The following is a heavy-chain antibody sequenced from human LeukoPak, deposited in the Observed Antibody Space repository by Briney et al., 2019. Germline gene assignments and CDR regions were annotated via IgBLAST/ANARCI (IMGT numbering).Heavy chain of an antibody. CDR3: ARGVGSSGYYRKGHNWFDP. D-gene: IGHD3-22*01. J-gene: IGHJ5*02. CDR1: GFTFSSYS. Sequence: GGSLRLSCAASGFTFSSYSMNWVRQAPGKGLEWVAIIKPDGSERYYVDSLKGRFTISRDNNRNSLYLELNNLRVEDTAVYYCARGVGSSGYYRKGHNWFDPWGQGTLVTVSS. CDR2: IKPDGSER. V-gene: IGHV3-7*01.